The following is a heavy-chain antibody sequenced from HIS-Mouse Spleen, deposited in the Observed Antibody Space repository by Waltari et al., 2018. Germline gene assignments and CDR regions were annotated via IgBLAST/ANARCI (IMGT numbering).Heavy chain of an antibody. Sequence: QVQLVESGGGVVQPGRSLRLSCAASGFTFSSYGMHWVRQAPGKGLEWVAVRTYDVRNKDYADSVKGRFTISRDNSKNTLYLQMNSLRAEDTAVYYCAKKPPPLPVRDAFDIWGQGTMVTVSS. J-gene: IGHJ3*02. V-gene: IGHV3-30*18. CDR1: GFTFSSYG. CDR3: AKKPPPLPVRDAFDI. CDR2: RTYDVRNK. D-gene: IGHD3-10*01.